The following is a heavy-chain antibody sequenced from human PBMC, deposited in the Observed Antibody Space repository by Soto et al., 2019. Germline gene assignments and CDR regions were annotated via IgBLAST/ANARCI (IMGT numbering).Heavy chain of an antibody. V-gene: IGHV1-18*04. CDR3: ATPGKTAMVTSYYYGMDV. CDR1: GYTFTSYG. Sequence: QVQLVQSGAEVKKPGASVKVSCKASGYTFTSYGISWVRQAPGQGLEWMGWISAYNGNTNYAQKLQGRVTMTTDTSTSTAYMELRNLRSDDTAVYYCATPGKTAMVTSYYYGMDVWGQGTTVTVSS. D-gene: IGHD5-18*01. CDR2: ISAYNGNT. J-gene: IGHJ6*02.